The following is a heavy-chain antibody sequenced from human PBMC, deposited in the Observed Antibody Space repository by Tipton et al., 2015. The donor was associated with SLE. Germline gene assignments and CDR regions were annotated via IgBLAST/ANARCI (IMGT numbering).Heavy chain of an antibody. Sequence: SLRLSCLGSRFTFSDYWMSWVRPAPGKGLEWVANIKQDGSEKYYLDSVKGRFSISRDNAKNSVSLQMNSLRAEDRAVYYCVRLGFGLRWAMDAWGQGTTVTVSS. CDR2: IKQDGSEK. CDR1: RFTFSDYW. V-gene: IGHV3-7*01. D-gene: IGHD4-23*01. CDR3: VRLGFGLRWAMDA. J-gene: IGHJ6*02.